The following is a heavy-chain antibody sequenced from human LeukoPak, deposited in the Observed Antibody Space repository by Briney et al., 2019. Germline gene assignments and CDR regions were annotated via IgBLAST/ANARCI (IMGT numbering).Heavy chain of an antibody. J-gene: IGHJ4*02. CDR2: ISGNGGST. CDR3: AKDLGFSSSWYYFDY. CDR1: GITFSGYA. Sequence: GGSLRLSCAASGITFSGYATSWVRQAPGKGLEWVSGISGNGGSTYYADSVKGRSTISRDNSKNTLYLQMNSLRAEDTAVYYCAKDLGFSSSWYYFDYWGQGTLVTVSS. V-gene: IGHV3-23*01. D-gene: IGHD6-13*01.